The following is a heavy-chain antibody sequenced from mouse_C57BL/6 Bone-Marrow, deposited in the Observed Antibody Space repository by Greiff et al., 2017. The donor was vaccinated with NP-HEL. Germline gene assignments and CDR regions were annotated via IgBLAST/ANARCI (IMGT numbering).Heavy chain of an antibody. CDR3: ARSGGYYFFAY. J-gene: IGHJ3*01. CDR1: GYTFTSYW. D-gene: IGHD2-12*01. CDR2: IDPSDSYT. V-gene: IGHV1-69*01. Sequence: LQQPGAELVMPGASVKLSCKASGYTFTSYWMHWVKQRPGQGLEWIGEIDPSDSYTNYNQKFKGKSTLTVDKSSSTAYMQLSSLTSEDSAVYYCARSGGYYFFAYWGQGTLVTVSA.